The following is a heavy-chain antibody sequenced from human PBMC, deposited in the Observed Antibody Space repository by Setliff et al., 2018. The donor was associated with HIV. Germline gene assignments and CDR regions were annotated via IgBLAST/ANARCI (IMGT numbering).Heavy chain of an antibody. V-gene: IGHV3-7*01. J-gene: IGHJ6*03. D-gene: IGHD3-3*01. CDR3: ARVVYDFWSGYYGPYYYYMDV. CDR1: GFTFSSYW. Sequence: GGSLRLSCAASGFTFSSYWMNWVRQAPGKGLEWVATIKYDGSENTYVDSVKGRFTISRDNAKNSLYLQMNSLRAEDTAVYYCARVVYDFWSGYYGPYYYYMDVWGKGTTVTVSS. CDR2: IKYDGSEN.